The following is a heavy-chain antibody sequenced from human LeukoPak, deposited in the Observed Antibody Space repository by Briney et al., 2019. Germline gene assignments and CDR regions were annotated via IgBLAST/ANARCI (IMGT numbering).Heavy chain of an antibody. D-gene: IGHD3-10*01. Sequence: GGSLRLSCAASGFTFSSYGMHWVRQAPGKGLEWVAFIRYDGSSKYYADSVKGRFTISRDNSKNTLYLQMNSLRAEDTAVYYCAKQVPYGSGSRGPDYWGQGTLVTVSS. J-gene: IGHJ4*02. V-gene: IGHV3-30*02. CDR2: IRYDGSSK. CDR3: AKQVPYGSGSRGPDY. CDR1: GFTFSSYG.